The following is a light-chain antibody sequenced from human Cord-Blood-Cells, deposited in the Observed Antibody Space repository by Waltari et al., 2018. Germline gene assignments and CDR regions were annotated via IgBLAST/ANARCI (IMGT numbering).Light chain of an antibody. Sequence: QSALTQPAFVSGSPGQSITISCTGTSSDVGSYNLVSWYQQHPGKAPKLMIYEGSKRPSGVSNRFSGSKSGNTASLTISGLQAEDEADYYCCSYAGSSTVFGGGTKLTVL. CDR1: SSDVGSYNL. CDR3: CSYAGSSTV. J-gene: IGLJ2*01. CDR2: EGS. V-gene: IGLV2-23*01.